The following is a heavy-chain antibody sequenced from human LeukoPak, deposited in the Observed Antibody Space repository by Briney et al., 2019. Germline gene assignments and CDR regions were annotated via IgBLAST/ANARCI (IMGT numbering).Heavy chain of an antibody. J-gene: IGHJ4*02. CDR3: ARGRLTMVRGVIKGFDY. D-gene: IGHD3-10*01. CDR2: INHSGST. V-gene: IGHV4-34*01. CDR1: GGSFSGYY. Sequence: SETLSLTCGVYGGSFSGYYWSWIRQPPGKGLEWIGEINHSGSTNYNPSLKSRVTISVDTSKNQFSLKLSSVTAADTAVYYCARGRLTMVRGVIKGFDYWGQGTLVTVSS.